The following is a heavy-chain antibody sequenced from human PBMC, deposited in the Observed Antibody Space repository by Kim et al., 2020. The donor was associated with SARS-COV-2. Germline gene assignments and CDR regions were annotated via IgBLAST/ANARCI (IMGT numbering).Heavy chain of an antibody. V-gene: IGHV3-7*04. Sequence: GGSLRLSCAASGFTFGGNRMTWVRQAAGKGLEWVACINQDGSQKYYVDSAKGRFTISRDNAKNSVYLQMNSLRGEDTAVYYCARGRGVDYWGQGTLVTVSS. CDR1: GFTFGGNR. CDR3: ARGRGVDY. CDR2: INQDGSQK. J-gene: IGHJ4*02.